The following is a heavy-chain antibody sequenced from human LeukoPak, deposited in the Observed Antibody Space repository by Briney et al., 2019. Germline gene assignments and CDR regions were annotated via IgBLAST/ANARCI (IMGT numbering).Heavy chain of an antibody. Sequence: ASVKVSCKASGYTFTSYGISWVRQAPGQGLEWMGWISAYNGNTNYAQKLQGRVTMTTDTSTSTAYMELRSLRSDDTAVYYCARARPGGLVVVVAALDYWGQGTLVTVSS. CDR2: ISAYNGNT. J-gene: IGHJ4*02. V-gene: IGHV1-18*01. CDR1: GYTFTSYG. CDR3: ARARPGGLVVVVAALDY. D-gene: IGHD2-15*01.